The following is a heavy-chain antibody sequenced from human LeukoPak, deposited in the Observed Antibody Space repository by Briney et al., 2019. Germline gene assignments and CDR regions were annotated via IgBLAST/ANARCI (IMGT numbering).Heavy chain of an antibody. CDR1: GGSISNYF. Sequence: SETLSLTCSVSGGSISNYFWTWIRQPPGKGLEWIGYIYSSGSTYYNPSLKGRATISVDTSKNRFSLKLSTVPAADTAVYYCARRPTGDPKFDYWGQGTLVTVSS. CDR2: IYSSGST. V-gene: IGHV4-59*08. CDR3: ARRPTGDPKFDY. D-gene: IGHD7-27*01. J-gene: IGHJ4*02.